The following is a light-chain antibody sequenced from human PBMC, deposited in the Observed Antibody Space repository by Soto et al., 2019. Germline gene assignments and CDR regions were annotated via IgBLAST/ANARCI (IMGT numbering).Light chain of an antibody. V-gene: IGKV4-1*01. Sequence: DSVMTHSPDSLAVSLGERATINCTSSRSVLFSSDSENYLAWYQQKPGQPPKLLIYWASTRESGVPDRFSGSGSGTDFTLTISSLQAEDVAVYYCQQYYSSPYTFGQGTKLEI. CDR1: RSVLFSSDSENY. CDR3: QQYYSSPYT. CDR2: WAS. J-gene: IGKJ2*01.